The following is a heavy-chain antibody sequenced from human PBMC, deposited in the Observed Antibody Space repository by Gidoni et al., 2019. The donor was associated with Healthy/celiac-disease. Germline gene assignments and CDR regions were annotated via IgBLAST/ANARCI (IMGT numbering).Heavy chain of an antibody. CDR2: ISSSSSYI. D-gene: IGHD2-8*01. CDR3: ASSEAWMLYYYYGMDV. Sequence: EVQLVESGGGLVKPGGSLRLSCAASGFTFSSYSMNWVRQAPGKVLAWVSSISSSSSYIYYADSVKGRFTISRDNAKNSLYLQMNSLRAEDTAVYYCASSEAWMLYYYYGMDVWGQGTTVTVSS. J-gene: IGHJ6*02. CDR1: GFTFSSYS. V-gene: IGHV3-21*01.